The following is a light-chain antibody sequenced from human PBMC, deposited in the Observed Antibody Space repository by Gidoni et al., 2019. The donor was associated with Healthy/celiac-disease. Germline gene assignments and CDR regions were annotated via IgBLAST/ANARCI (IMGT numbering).Light chain of an antibody. V-gene: IGKV4-1*01. J-gene: IGKJ2*03. CDR3: QQYYSTPYS. Sequence: DIVMTQSPDSLAVSRGARAIINCKSSQSVLSSSNNKNYLAWYQQKPGQPPKLLIYWASTRESGVPDRFSGSGSGTDFTLTISSLQAEDVVVYYCQQYYSTPYSFGQGTKLEIK. CDR2: WAS. CDR1: QSVLSSSNNKNY.